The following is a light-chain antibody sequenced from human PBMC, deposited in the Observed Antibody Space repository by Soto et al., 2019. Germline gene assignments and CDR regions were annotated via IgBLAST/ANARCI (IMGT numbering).Light chain of an antibody. Sequence: DIHMTQSPSTLSASVGDRVTITCRASQSISSWLAWYQQKPGKAPKLLIYDASSLESGVPSRFSGSGSGTEFTLTISSLQPDDFATYYCQQYNTYPWTFGQGTKVDI. J-gene: IGKJ1*01. CDR2: DAS. V-gene: IGKV1-5*01. CDR1: QSISSW. CDR3: QQYNTYPWT.